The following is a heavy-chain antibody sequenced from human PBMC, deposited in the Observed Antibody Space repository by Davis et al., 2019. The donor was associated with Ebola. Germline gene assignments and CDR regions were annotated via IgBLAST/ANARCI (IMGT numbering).Heavy chain of an antibody. D-gene: IGHD3-22*01. CDR3: ARAPGYYDSSGYPYYFDY. V-gene: IGHV1-3*01. J-gene: IGHJ4*02. Sequence: ASVKVSCKASGYTFTSYAMHWVRQAPGQRLEWMGWINAGNGNTKYSQKFQGRVTMTTDTSTSTAYMELRSLRSDDTAVYYCARAPGYYDSSGYPYYFDYWGQGTLVTVSS. CDR2: INAGNGNT. CDR1: GYTFTSYA.